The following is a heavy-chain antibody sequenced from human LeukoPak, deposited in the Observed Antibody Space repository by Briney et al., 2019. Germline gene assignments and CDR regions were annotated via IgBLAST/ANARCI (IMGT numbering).Heavy chain of an antibody. CDR2: INHSGST. V-gene: IGHV4-34*01. Sequence: SETLSLTCAVYGGSFSGYYWNWIRQPPGKGLEWIGEINHSGSTNYNPSLESRLTISVDASKSQVSLKLSSVTPVDTAVYYCARIYNDTSGNHNQAFDMWGQGTMVTVSS. CDR3: ARIYNDTSGNHNQAFDM. D-gene: IGHD3-22*01. CDR1: GGSFSGYY. J-gene: IGHJ3*02.